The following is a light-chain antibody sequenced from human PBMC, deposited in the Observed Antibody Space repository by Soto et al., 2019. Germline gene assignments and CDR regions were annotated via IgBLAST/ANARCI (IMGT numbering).Light chain of an antibody. CDR2: DNN. J-gene: IGLJ2*01. Sequence: QSVLTQPHSVSGAPGQRVTISCTGSSSNIGALYDVNWYQQLPGTAPKLLISDNNNRPSGVRDRFSGSQSGTSASLAITWLQAEDEADYYCHSYDNSLSGHVVFGGGTKLTVL. CDR3: HSYDNSLSGHVV. CDR1: SSNIGALYD. V-gene: IGLV1-40*01.